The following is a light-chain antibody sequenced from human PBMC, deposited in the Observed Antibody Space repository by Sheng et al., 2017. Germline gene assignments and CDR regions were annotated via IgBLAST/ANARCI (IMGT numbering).Light chain of an antibody. J-gene: IGKJ4*01. V-gene: IGKV3-11*01. CDR2: DIT. CDR1: QSVSSF. Sequence: PGERATISCRASQSVSSFLAWYQQKPGQAPRILIFDITNRATGIPARFSGSGSGTDFTLTISSLEPEDFAVYYCQQRRDWPLTFGGGTKVEIK. CDR3: QQRRDWPLT.